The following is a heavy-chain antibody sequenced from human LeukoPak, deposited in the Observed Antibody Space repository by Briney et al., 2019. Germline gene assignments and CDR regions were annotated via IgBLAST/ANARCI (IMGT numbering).Heavy chain of an antibody. V-gene: IGHV3-74*01. J-gene: IGHJ5*02. CDR3: ASLSQYPSAWFDP. CDR1: GFNFNNYW. D-gene: IGHD2/OR15-2a*01. CDR2: INSDGSTT. Sequence: PGGSLRLSCAASGFNFNNYWMHWVRQTPGKGLEWVSRINSDGSTTTYADSVKGRFTISRDNTKNMLYLQMNSLTAEDTAMYYYASLSQYPSAWFDPWGQGTLVTVSS.